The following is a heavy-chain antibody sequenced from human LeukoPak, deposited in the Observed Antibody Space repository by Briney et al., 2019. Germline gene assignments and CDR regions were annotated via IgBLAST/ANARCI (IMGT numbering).Heavy chain of an antibody. CDR2: IYYSGST. D-gene: IGHD5-18*01. CDR1: GVSISSSSYY. CDR3: ARQGSAMAKGANWFDP. J-gene: IGHJ5*02. Sequence: PSETLSLTCTVSGVSISSSSYYWGWIRQPPGKGLEWIGSIYYSGSTYYNPSLKSRVTISVDTSKNQFALKLSSVTAADTAVYYCARQGSAMAKGANWFDPWGQGTLVTVSS. V-gene: IGHV4-39*01.